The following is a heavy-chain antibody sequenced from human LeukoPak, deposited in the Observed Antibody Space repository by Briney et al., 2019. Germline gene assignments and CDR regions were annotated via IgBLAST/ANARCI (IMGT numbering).Heavy chain of an antibody. J-gene: IGHJ5*02. CDR3: ARDARPRPKQQLRGNWFDP. D-gene: IGHD6-13*01. V-gene: IGHV3-74*01. Sequence: PGGSLRLSCAASGFTFSSYWMHWVRQAPGKGLVWVSRINSDGSSTSYADSVKGRFTISRDNAKNTLYLQMNSLRAEDTAVYYCARDARPRPKQQLRGNWFDPWGQGTLVTVSS. CDR2: INSDGSST. CDR1: GFTFSSYW.